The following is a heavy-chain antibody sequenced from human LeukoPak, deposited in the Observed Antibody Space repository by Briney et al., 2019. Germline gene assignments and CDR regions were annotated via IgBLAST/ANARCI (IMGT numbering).Heavy chain of an antibody. Sequence: GESLRLSCAASGFTFSSYAMHWVRQAPGKGLEWVAVISYDGSSKYYADSVKGRFTISRDNSKNTLYLQMNSLRAEDTAVYYCARVQQQLVLGIQDPWYYYYGMDVWGQGTTVTVSS. D-gene: IGHD6-13*01. CDR2: ISYDGSSK. CDR1: GFTFSSYA. V-gene: IGHV3-30-3*01. CDR3: ARVQQQLVLGIQDPWYYYYGMDV. J-gene: IGHJ6*02.